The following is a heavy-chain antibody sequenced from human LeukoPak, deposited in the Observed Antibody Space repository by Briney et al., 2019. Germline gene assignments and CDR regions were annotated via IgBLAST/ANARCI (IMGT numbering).Heavy chain of an antibody. CDR1: EFTFSDYY. CDR2: ISSDGSTI. Sequence: GGSLRLSCAASEFTFSDYYMRWNRQAPGKGLEWVSYISSDGSTIYYADSVKGRFTISRDNAKNSLYLQMNSLRAEDTAVYYCARGDKDFYYGLDVWGQGTTVIVSS. CDR3: ARGDKDFYYGLDV. D-gene: IGHD2-15*01. V-gene: IGHV3-11*01. J-gene: IGHJ6*02.